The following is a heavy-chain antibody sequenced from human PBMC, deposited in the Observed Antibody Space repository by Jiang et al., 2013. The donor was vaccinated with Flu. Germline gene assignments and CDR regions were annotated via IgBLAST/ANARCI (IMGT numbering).Heavy chain of an antibody. J-gene: IGHJ4*02. V-gene: IGHV4-39*07. CDR2: IYSSGGT. CDR1: GGSISSSNYY. D-gene: IGHD5-12*01. CDR3: ARAEKXSGFELPYFVY. Sequence: LLKPSETLSLTCTVSGGSISSSNYYWVWIRQPPGKGLEWIGSIYSSGGTYYSPSLKSRVSLSVDTSKNHFSLKLKFVTAADTAVYYCARAEKXSGFELPYFVYWGRGILVTVSS.